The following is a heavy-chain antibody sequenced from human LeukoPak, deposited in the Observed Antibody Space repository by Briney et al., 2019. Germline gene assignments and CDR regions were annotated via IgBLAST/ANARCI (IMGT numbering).Heavy chain of an antibody. Sequence: ASVKVSCKASGYTFTFYYIYWVRQAPGQGLEWMGIINPSGGSTSYAQKFQGRVTMTRDMSTSTVYMELSSLRFEDTAVYYCARGDMVRGYYYMDVWGKGTTVTISS. CDR1: GYTFTFYY. D-gene: IGHD3-10*01. V-gene: IGHV1-46*01. CDR2: INPSGGST. CDR3: ARGDMVRGYYYMDV. J-gene: IGHJ6*03.